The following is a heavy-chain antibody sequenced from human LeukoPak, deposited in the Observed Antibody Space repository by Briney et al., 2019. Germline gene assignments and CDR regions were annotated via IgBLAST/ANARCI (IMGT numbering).Heavy chain of an antibody. Sequence: GGSLRLSCAASGFTFSDYYMSWIRQAPGRGLEWVSYISSRSSYTNYADSVKGRFTISRDNAKNSLNLQMNSLRAEATDVSDGARYGATTVTTGGLGYYGMDVWGQGTTVTVSS. J-gene: IGHJ6*02. CDR1: GFTFSDYY. D-gene: IGHD4-17*01. CDR2: ISSRSSYT. V-gene: IGHV3-11*03. CDR3: ARYGATTVTTGGLGYYGMDV.